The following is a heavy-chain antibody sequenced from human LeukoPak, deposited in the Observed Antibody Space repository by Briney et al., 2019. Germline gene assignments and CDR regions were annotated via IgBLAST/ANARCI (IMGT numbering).Heavy chain of an antibody. CDR3: ARGRYEFSAGMDV. CDR2: IYSGGST. Sequence: PGRSPRLSCAASGFXVSSNYISWVRQAPGKGLEWVSVIYSGGSTNFADSVRGRFAISRDNSKNRLYLQMNSLRAEDTAVYYCARGRYEFSAGMDVWGQGTTVTVSS. J-gene: IGHJ6*02. CDR1: GFXVSSNY. V-gene: IGHV3-53*01. D-gene: IGHD5-12*01.